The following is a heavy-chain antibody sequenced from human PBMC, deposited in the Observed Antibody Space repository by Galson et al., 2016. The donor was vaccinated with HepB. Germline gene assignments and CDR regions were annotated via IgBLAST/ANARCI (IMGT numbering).Heavy chain of an antibody. CDR2: IVVGSGNT. Sequence: CKASGFTFSSSALVWVRQARGQRLEWIGYIVVGSGNTKYAQMFQERVTITRDMSTNTAYMELSSLRSEDTAVYYCAAEFHLQEWADGMDVWGQGTTVTVSS. CDR3: AAEFHLQEWADGMDV. J-gene: IGHJ6*02. V-gene: IGHV1-58*01. D-gene: IGHD3-3*01. CDR1: GFTFSSSA.